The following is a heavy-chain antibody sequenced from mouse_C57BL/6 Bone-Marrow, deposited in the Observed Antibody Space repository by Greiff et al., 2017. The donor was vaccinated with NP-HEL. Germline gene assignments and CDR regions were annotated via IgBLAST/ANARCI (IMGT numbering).Heavy chain of an antibody. CDR3: ARELYYYGSSYVRALFDC. J-gene: IGHJ2*01. CDR1: GYTFTSYW. CDR2: INPSDSYT. Sequence: QVQLQQPGAALVMPGASVKLSCKASGYTFTSYWMHWVKQRPGQGLEWIGEINPSDSYTNYTPKFKGKSTLTVDKSSSTAYMQLSILTSEDSAVYDCARELYYYGSSYVRALFDCWGQGTTLTVSS. V-gene: IGHV1-69*01. D-gene: IGHD1-1*01.